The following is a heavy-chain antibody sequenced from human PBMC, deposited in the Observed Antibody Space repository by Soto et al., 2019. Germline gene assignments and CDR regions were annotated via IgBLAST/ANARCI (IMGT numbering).Heavy chain of an antibody. CDR1: GFTFSSYA. D-gene: IGHD3-3*01. CDR3: AKDRPLPRFLEWYFDY. J-gene: IGHJ4*02. CDR2: ISGSGGST. Sequence: EVQLLESGGGLVQPGGSLRLSCAASGFTFSSYAMSWVRQAPGKGLEWVSAISGSGGSTYYADSVKGRFTISRDNSKNTLYLQMNSLRAEDTAVYYCAKDRPLPRFLEWYFDYLGQGTLVPVSS. V-gene: IGHV3-23*01.